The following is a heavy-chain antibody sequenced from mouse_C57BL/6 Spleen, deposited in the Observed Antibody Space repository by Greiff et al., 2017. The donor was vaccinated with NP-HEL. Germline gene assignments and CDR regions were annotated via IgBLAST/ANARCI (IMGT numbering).Heavy chain of an antibody. CDR1: GFTFSSYA. Sequence: EVQLVESGGGLVKPGGSLKLSCAASGFTFSSYAMSWVRQTPEKRLEWVATISDGGGYTYYPDNVKGRFTISRDNAKNNLYLQMSHLKSEDTAMYYCARDLGIYYDYANWYFDVWGTGTTVTVSS. J-gene: IGHJ1*03. V-gene: IGHV5-4*01. CDR2: ISDGGGYT. CDR3: ARDLGIYYDYANWYFDV. D-gene: IGHD2-4*01.